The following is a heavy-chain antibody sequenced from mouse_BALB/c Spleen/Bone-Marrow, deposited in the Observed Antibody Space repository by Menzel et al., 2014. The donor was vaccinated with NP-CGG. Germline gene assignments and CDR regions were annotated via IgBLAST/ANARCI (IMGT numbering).Heavy chain of an antibody. D-gene: IGHD2-14*01. J-gene: IGHJ3*01. CDR2: ISDGGTYT. Sequence: EVKVVESGGGLVKPGGSLKLSCAASGFTFSDYYIYWVRQTPEKRLEWVATISDGGTYTYYPDTVKGRFTISRDNAKNSLYLQMNGLKSEDTAMYYCVRDGDYRYACFTYWGQGTLVTVSA. CDR3: VRDGDYRYACFTY. CDR1: GFTFSDYY. V-gene: IGHV5-4*02.